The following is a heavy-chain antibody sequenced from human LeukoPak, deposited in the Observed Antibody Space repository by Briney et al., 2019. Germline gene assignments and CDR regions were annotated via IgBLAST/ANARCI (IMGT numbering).Heavy chain of an antibody. CDR2: FDPEDGET. CDR1: GYTLTELS. Sequence: ASVKDSCKVSGYTLTELSMHWVRQAPGKGLEWMGGFDPEDGETIYAQKFQGRVTMTEDTSTDTAYMELSSLGSEDTAVYYCATAYRTGAFDIWGQGTMVTVSS. CDR3: ATAYRTGAFDI. J-gene: IGHJ3*02. D-gene: IGHD1-14*01. V-gene: IGHV1-24*01.